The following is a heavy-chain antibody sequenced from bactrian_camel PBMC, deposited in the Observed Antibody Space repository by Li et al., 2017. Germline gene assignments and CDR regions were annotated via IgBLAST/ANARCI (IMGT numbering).Heavy chain of an antibody. J-gene: IGHJ4*01. CDR2: IDSGGLA. CDR1: GYTYSSYC. V-gene: IGHV3S55*01. CDR3: GYGGFCSSYKFNY. Sequence: QVQLVESGGGSVQAGGSLRLSCAASGYTYSSYCMGWFRQAPGKEREGVAVIDSGGLAKYADSVKGRFTISQDNAKNTLYLQMNLLEPADTAMYYCGYGGFCSSYKFNYSGRGTQVTVS. D-gene: IGHD3*01.